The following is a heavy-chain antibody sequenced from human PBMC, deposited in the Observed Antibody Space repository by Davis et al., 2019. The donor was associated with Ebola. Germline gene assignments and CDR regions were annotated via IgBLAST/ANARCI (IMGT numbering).Heavy chain of an antibody. V-gene: IGHV3-7*03. D-gene: IGHD1-26*01. CDR3: AKGQSGSYFFDS. CDR1: GFTFSSYW. CDR2: IKQVGSEK. J-gene: IGHJ4*02. Sequence: PGGSLRLSCAASGFTFSSYWMTWVRQAPGKGLEWVANIKQVGSEKYYADSVKGRFTISRDNSKNTLYLQMNSLRAEDTAVYYCAKGQSGSYFFDSWGQGTLVTVSP.